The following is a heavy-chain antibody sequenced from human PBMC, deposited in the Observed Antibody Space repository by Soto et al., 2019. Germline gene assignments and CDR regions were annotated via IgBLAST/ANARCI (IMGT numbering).Heavy chain of an antibody. CDR1: GFTFSSYA. V-gene: IGHV3-30-3*01. CDR3: AREGIAAAALLY. D-gene: IGHD6-13*01. CDR2: ISYDGSNK. Sequence: PGGSLRLSCAASGFTFSSYAMHWVRQAPGKGLEWVAVISYDGSNKYYADSVKGRFTISRDNSKNTLYLQMNSLRAEDTAVYYCAREGIAAAALLYWGQGTLVTVSS. J-gene: IGHJ4*02.